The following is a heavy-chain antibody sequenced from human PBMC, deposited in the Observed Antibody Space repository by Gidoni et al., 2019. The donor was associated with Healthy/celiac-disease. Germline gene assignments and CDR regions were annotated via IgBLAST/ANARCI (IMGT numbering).Heavy chain of an antibody. D-gene: IGHD3-10*01. CDR2: ISYDGSNK. J-gene: IGHJ4*02. CDR1: GLPVSSYG. Sequence: QVQLVESGGGVVQPGRFLRHSCAASGLPVSSYGMHWVRQAPGKGLALVAVISYDGSNKYYADAVKGRFTISRDNSKNTLYLQMNSLRAEDTAVYYCAKDFTAMVRPYYFDYWGQGTLVTVSS. V-gene: IGHV3-30*18. CDR3: AKDFTAMVRPYYFDY.